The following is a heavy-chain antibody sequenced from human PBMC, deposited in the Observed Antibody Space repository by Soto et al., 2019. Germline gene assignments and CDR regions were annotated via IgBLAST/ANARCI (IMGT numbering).Heavy chain of an antibody. J-gene: IGHJ6*02. CDR1: GGTFSSYA. CDR3: ARTSGSYYYYGMDV. V-gene: IGHV1-69*06. Sequence: GASVKVSCKASGGTFSSYAISWVRQAPGQGLEWMGGIIPIFGTANYAQKFQGRVTITADTSTSTAYMELSSLRSEDTGVYYCARTSGSYYYYGMDVWGQGTTVTVSS. D-gene: IGHD1-26*01. CDR2: IIPIFGTA.